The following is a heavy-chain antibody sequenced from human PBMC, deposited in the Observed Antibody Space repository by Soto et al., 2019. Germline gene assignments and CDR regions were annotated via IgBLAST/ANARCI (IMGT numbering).Heavy chain of an antibody. Sequence: GESLKISCKGSGYSFTSYWIGWARQMPGKGLEWMGIIYPGDSDTRYSPSFQGQVTISADKSISTAYLQWSSLKASDTAMYYYARLLSYCSSTSCPPTFYYYYYGMDVWGQGTTVTVSS. CDR2: IYPGDSDT. CDR3: ARLLSYCSSTSCPPTFYYYYYGMDV. V-gene: IGHV5-51*01. D-gene: IGHD2-2*01. J-gene: IGHJ6*02. CDR1: GYSFTSYW.